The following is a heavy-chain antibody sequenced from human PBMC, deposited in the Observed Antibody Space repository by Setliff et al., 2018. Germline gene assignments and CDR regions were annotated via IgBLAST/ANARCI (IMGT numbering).Heavy chain of an antibody. CDR3: ARASHSYGSPNWFDP. D-gene: IGHD3-22*01. J-gene: IGHJ5*02. CDR1: GDFISSGGYT. CDR2: IFYNGNT. V-gene: IGHV4-31*03. Sequence: SETLSLTCNVSGDFISSGGYTWNWIRQHPEMGLEWIGYIFYNGNTFYNPSLQSRVTISVDTSKNQFSLKLTSLNAADSAVYYCARASHSYGSPNWFDPWGPGTPVTVSS.